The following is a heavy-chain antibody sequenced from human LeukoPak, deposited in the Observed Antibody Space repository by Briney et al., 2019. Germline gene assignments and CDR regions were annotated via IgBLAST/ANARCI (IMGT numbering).Heavy chain of an antibody. D-gene: IGHD4-17*01. CDR2: IYWDDDK. J-gene: IGHJ4*02. CDR3: ARFFYGDSVGGYFDY. Sequence: SGPTLVKPTQTLTLTCTFSGFSLSTSGVGVGWIRQPPGKALEWLALIYWDDDKHYSPSLKSRLTITKDTSKNQVVLTVTNMDPADTATYYCARFFYGDSVGGYFDYWGQGTLVTVSS. CDR1: GFSLSTSGVG. V-gene: IGHV2-5*02.